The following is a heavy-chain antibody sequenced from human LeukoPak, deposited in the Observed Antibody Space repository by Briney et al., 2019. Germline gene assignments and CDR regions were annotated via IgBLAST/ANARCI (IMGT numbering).Heavy chain of an antibody. CDR2: ISYDGSNK. D-gene: IGHD3-10*02. J-gene: IGHJ4*02. CDR3: ASNRVRGVNYYFDY. CDR1: GFTFSSYA. Sequence: SGGSLRLSCAASGFTFSSYAMHWVSQAPGKGLEWVAVISYDGSNKYYADSVKGRFTISRDNSKNTLYLQMNSLRAEDTAVYYCASNRVRGVNYYFDYWGQGTLVTVSS. V-gene: IGHV3-30-3*01.